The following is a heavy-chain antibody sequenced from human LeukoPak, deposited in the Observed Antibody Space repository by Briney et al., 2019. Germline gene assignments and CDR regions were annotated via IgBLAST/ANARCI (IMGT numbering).Heavy chain of an antibody. CDR1: GFTFSSYS. J-gene: IGHJ4*02. CDR3: ARPRGNVEMARIPSDY. CDR2: ISSSSSYI. V-gene: IGHV3-21*01. Sequence: GGSLRLSCAASGFTFSSYSLTWVRQAPGKGLEWVSSISSSSSYIYYADSVKGRFTISRDNAKNSLYLQMNSLRADDTAVYYCARPRGNVEMARIPSDYWGQGTLVTVPS. D-gene: IGHD5-24*01.